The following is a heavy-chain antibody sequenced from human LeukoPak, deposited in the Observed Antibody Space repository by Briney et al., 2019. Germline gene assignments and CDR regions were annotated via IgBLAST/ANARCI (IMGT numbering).Heavy chain of an antibody. CDR2: IYYSGST. J-gene: IGHJ4*02. V-gene: IGHV4-59*01. CDR1: GGPISSYY. Sequence: SETLSLTCTVSGGPISSYYWIWIRQPPGQGLEWIAYIYYSGSTNYNPSLKSRVTISLDTSKNQFSLKLTSVTAAYTAVYDCARAWGQQLPFSYWGQGTLVTVSS. CDR3: ARAWGQQLPFSY. D-gene: IGHD6-13*01.